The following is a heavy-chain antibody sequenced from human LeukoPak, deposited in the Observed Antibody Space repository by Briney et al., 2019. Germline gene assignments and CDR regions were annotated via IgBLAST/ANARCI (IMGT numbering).Heavy chain of an antibody. CDR3: ARDFYCTSTRCTPALDC. Sequence: GSLRLSCAASGFTFSIYAMSWVRQAPGKGLEWVSSISGSGGGDSTYYADSVKGRFTVSRDSSKNTLYLQMNRLRAEDTAVYYCARDFYCTSTRCTPALDCWGQGTLVTVSS. CDR2: ISGSGGGDST. CDR1: GFTFSIYA. V-gene: IGHV3-23*01. J-gene: IGHJ4*02. D-gene: IGHD2-2*01.